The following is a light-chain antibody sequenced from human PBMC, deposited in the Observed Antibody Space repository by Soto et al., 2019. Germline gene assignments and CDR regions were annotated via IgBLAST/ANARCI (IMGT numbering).Light chain of an antibody. J-gene: IGKJ2*01. CDR3: QQYGSSPPYT. CDR1: PSVSSSY. V-gene: IGKV3-20*01. CDR2: GAS. Sequence: EIVLTQSPGTLSLSPGERATLSCRASPSVSSSYLAWYQQKPGQAPRLLIYGASSRATGIPDRFSGSGSGTDFTLTIIRLEPEDFAVYYCQQYGSSPPYTFGQGTKLEIK.